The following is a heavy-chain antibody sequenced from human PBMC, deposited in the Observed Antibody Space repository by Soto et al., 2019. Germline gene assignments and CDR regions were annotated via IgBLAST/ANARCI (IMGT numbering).Heavy chain of an antibody. CDR3: AGALYHYYSSGYLNDAFDI. D-gene: IGHD3-22*01. CDR1: GFTFSDYY. V-gene: IGHV3-11*01. J-gene: IGHJ3*02. Sequence: GGSLRLSCAASGFTFSDYYMSWIRQAPGKGLEWVSYISSSGSTIYYADSVKGRFTISRDNAKNSLYLQMNSLRAEDTAVYYCAGALYHYYSSGYLNDAFDIWGQGTMVTVSS. CDR2: ISSSGSTI.